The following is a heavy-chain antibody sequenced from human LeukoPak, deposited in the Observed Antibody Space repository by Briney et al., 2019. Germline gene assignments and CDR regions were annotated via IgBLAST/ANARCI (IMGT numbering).Heavy chain of an antibody. CDR1: GFTFSSYA. D-gene: IGHD5-18*01. J-gene: IGHJ4*02. CDR3: ARDRRYSYGTFDY. V-gene: IGHV3-30*01. Sequence: GGSLRLSCAASGFTFSSYAMHWVRQAPGKGREWVADISYDGSNKYYADSVKGRFTISRDNSKNTLYLQMNSLRAEDTAVYYCARDRRYSYGTFDYWGQGTLVTVSS. CDR2: ISYDGSNK.